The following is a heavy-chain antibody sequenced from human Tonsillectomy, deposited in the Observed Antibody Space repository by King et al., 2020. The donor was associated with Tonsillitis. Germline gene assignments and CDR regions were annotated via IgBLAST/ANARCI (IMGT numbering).Heavy chain of an antibody. CDR3: ARGVRYCSSTSGYSMDY. D-gene: IGHD2-2*01. CDR2: IYYSGST. J-gene: IGHJ4*02. Sequence: QLQESGPGLVKPSETLSLTCTVSGGSISSSSYYWGWIRQPPGKGLEWIGSIYYSGSTYYNPSLKSRVTTSVDTSKNQFSLKLSSVTAADTAVYYCARGVRYCSSTSGYSMDYWGQGTLVTVSS. V-gene: IGHV4-39*01. CDR1: GGSISSSSYY.